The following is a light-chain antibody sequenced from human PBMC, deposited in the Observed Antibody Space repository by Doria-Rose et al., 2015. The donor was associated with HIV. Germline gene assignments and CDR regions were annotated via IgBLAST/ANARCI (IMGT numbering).Light chain of an antibody. CDR3: QQYGTSRGT. V-gene: IGKV3-20*01. CDR1: QRIKSSY. J-gene: IGKJ5*01. CDR2: DAS. Sequence: TQPPGTLSLSPGERATLSCRASQRIKSSYLAWYQQKPGQAPRLLIYDASTRATGIPDRFSGSGSGTGFTRTISRLEPEDVAVYYCQQYGTSRGTFGQGTRLEIK.